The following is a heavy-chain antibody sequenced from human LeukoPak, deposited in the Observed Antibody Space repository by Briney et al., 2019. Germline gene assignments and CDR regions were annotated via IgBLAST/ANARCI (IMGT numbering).Heavy chain of an antibody. Sequence: GGSLRLSCAASGFTFSSYSMNWVRQAPGKGLEWVSYISSSSSTIYYADSVKGRFTISRDNAKNSLYLQMNSLRAEDTAVYYCAREWGAFVPAAPDYWGQGTLVTVSS. J-gene: IGHJ4*02. V-gene: IGHV3-48*01. CDR3: AREWGAFVPAAPDY. CDR2: ISSSSSTI. CDR1: GFTFSSYS. D-gene: IGHD2-2*01.